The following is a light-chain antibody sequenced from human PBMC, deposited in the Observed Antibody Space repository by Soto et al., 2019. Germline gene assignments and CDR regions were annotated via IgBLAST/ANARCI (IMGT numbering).Light chain of an antibody. Sequence: IQMTQSPSSLSASVIGIGRSGFRASQGIRNDLGWYQQKPGTAPKRLIYSASNLQSGVPSRFSGSGSGTDFTLTISSLQPEDFATYYCQQSYSTLWTFGQGTKV. J-gene: IGKJ1*01. V-gene: IGKV1-39*01. CDR2: SAS. CDR1: QGIRND. CDR3: QQSYSTLWT.